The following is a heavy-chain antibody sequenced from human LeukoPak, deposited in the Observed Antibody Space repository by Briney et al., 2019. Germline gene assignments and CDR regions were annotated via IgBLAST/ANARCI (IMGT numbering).Heavy chain of an antibody. Sequence: GGSLRLSCAASGLTVSSNYMSWVRQAPGKGLEWGSVIYSGGSTYYADSVKGRFTISRDNSKNTLYLQMNSLRAEDTAVYYCARDGYYDSQGAADYWGQGTLVTVSS. D-gene: IGHD3-22*01. V-gene: IGHV3-53*01. CDR1: GLTVSSNY. CDR2: IYSGGST. J-gene: IGHJ4*02. CDR3: ARDGYYDSQGAADY.